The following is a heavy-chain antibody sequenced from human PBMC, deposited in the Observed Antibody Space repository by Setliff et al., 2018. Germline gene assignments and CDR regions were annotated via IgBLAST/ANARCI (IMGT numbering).Heavy chain of an antibody. J-gene: IGHJ6*03. V-gene: IGHV1-69*13. Sequence: SVKVSCKASGGTFSSYAISWVRQVPGQGLEWMGGIIPIFGTANYAQKFQGRVTITADESTSTAYMELSSLRSEDTAVYYCARGNPGGEWLLYYYYYYMDVWGKGTTVTVSS. D-gene: IGHD3-3*01. CDR2: IIPIFGTA. CDR3: ARGNPGGEWLLYYYYYYMDV. CDR1: GGTFSSYA.